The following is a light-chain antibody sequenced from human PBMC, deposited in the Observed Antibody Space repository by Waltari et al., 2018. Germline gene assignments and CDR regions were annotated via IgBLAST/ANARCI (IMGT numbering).Light chain of an antibody. CDR1: QGVSIY. CDR2: HTS. V-gene: IGKV3-20*01. J-gene: IGKJ1*01. CDR3: QKYDSRPAT. Sequence: EIVLTQSPGTLSLSPGERATLSCRASQGVSIYLAWYQLRPGQAPRLLIYHTSIRATGNPDRFSGSRSGTDFALTINRLEPEDFAVYYCQKYDSRPATFGQGTKVEIK.